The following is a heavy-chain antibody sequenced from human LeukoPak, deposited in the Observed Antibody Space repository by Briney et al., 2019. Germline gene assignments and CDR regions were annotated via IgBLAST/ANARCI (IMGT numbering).Heavy chain of an antibody. Sequence: QPGGSLRLSCAASGFTFDDYAMHWVRQAPGKGLEWVSGISWNSGSIGYADSVKGRFTISRDNAKNSLYLHMNSLRAEDTALYYCAKDMVRGNSAGFDYWGQGTLVTVSS. J-gene: IGHJ4*02. D-gene: IGHD3-10*01. CDR3: AKDMVRGNSAGFDY. CDR1: GFTFDDYA. CDR2: ISWNSGSI. V-gene: IGHV3-9*01.